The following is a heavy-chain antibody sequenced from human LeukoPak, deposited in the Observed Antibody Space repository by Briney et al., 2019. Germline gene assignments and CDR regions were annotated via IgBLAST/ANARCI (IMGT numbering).Heavy chain of an antibody. J-gene: IGHJ5*02. D-gene: IGHD5-12*01. CDR1: GGSISSTTYY. CDR2: IYKAGNT. CDR3: ARGYVDSFWFDP. V-gene: IGHV4-39*01. Sequence: SETLSLTCTVSGGSISSTTYYWAWIRQPPGKGLEWIGSIYKAGNTNYSPSLRSRVFISVDTSNNQFSLKLSSVTAADTAVYYCARGYVDSFWFDPWGQGTLVTVSS.